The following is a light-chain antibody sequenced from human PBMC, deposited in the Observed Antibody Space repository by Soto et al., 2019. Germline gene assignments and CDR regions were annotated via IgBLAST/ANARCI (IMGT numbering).Light chain of an antibody. J-gene: IGLJ1*01. Sequence: QSVLTQPASVSGSPGQSITISCTGSSSDVGCYNYVSWYLQHPDRSPKLIVYDVSARPSGVSFRFSGSKSGNKASMTISAIQAEDDGDYYCGSYTSSTPTYVFGTGTKLTVL. V-gene: IGLV2-14*03. CDR1: SSDVGCYNY. CDR2: DVS. CDR3: GSYTSSTPTYV.